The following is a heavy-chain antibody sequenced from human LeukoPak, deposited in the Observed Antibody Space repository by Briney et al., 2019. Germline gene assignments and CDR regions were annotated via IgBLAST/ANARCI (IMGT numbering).Heavy chain of an antibody. V-gene: IGHV3-7*04. D-gene: IGHD3-22*01. CDR1: GFTFSSYW. Sequence: PGGSLRLSCAASGFTFSSYWMSWVRQAPGKGLEWVANIKQDGSEKYYVDSVKGRFTISRDNAKNSLYLQMDSLRAEDAAVYYCARDLYYDSSGPTDYWGQETLVTVSS. J-gene: IGHJ4*02. CDR3: ARDLYYDSSGPTDY. CDR2: IKQDGSEK.